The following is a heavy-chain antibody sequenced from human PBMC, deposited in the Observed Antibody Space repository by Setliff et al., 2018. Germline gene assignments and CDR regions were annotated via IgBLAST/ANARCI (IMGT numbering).Heavy chain of an antibody. Sequence: SETLSLTCIVSADSMNNNFWTWIRRPPGKGLEWIGYIYPDGTTNYNPSLKSRMTISLDMSKNQFSLELRSVTVADTATYYCVRPGGTTVVARHFDYWGSGILVTSPQ. CDR3: VRPGGTTVVARHFDY. CDR1: ADSMNNNF. V-gene: IGHV4-4*08. J-gene: IGHJ4*01. D-gene: IGHD2-15*01. CDR2: IYPDGTT.